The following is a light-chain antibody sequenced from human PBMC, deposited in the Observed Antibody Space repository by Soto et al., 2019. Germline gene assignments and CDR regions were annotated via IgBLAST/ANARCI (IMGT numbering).Light chain of an antibody. Sequence: EIVMTQSPATLSVSPGERATLSCWASQSVGSNVAWYQKKPGQAPRLLIYVASTMAAGIPARVSGSGSGTHFSLTNSSLQSEDFAVYYCPQHNHWPSWTFGQGTQVQIK. CDR3: PQHNHWPSWT. V-gene: IGKV3-15*01. CDR2: VAS. J-gene: IGKJ1*01. CDR1: QSVGSN.